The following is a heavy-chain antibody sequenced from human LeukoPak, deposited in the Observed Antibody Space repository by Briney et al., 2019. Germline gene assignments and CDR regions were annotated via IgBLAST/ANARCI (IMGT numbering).Heavy chain of an antibody. CDR2: IYYSGST. D-gene: IGHD6-19*01. V-gene: IGHV4-59*01. CDR1: GGSISSYY. Sequence: SETLSLTCTVSGGSISSYYWSWIRQPPGKGLEWIGYIYYSGSTNYNPSLKSRVTISVDTSKNQFSLKLSSVTAADTAVYYCARGSSVSPNWFDPWGQGTLVTVSS. J-gene: IGHJ5*02. CDR3: ARGSSVSPNWFDP.